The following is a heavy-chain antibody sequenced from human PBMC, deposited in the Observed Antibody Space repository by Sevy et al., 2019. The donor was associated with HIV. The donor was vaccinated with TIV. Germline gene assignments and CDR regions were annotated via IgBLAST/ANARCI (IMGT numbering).Heavy chain of an antibody. Sequence: GGSPRLSCAASGFGFSGTWMNWVRQAPGKGLEWVAIISPEGSRIDYADSVKGRLIISRDNANSSVSLQMNSLRVEDMGVYYCAKDRGWKTFDYWGQGALVTVSS. CDR1: GFGFSGTW. CDR2: ISPEGSRI. V-gene: IGHV3-7*04. J-gene: IGHJ4*02. CDR3: AKDRGWKTFDY. D-gene: IGHD3-10*01.